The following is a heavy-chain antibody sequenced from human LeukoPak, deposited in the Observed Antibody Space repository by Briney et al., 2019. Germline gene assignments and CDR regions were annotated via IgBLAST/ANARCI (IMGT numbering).Heavy chain of an antibody. CDR3: AKDPPPTYDSSGYAPYYYYGMDV. V-gene: IGHV3-23*01. CDR1: GFTFSSYA. Sequence: GASLRLSCAASGFTFSSYAMSWVRQAPGKGLEWVSAISGSGGSTYYADSVKGRFTISRDNSKNTLYLQMNSLRAEDTVVYYCAKDPPPTYDSSGYAPYYYYGMDVWGQGTTVTVSS. D-gene: IGHD3-22*01. J-gene: IGHJ6*02. CDR2: ISGSGGST.